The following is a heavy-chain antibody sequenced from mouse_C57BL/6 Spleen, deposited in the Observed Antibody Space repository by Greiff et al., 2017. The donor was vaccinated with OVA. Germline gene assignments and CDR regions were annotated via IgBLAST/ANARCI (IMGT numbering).Heavy chain of an antibody. V-gene: IGHV1-82*01. CDR2: IYPGDGDT. CDR1: GYAFSSSW. J-gene: IGHJ1*03. CDR3: ARSLFITTGYFDV. D-gene: IGHD1-1*01. Sequence: QVQLQQSGPELVKPGASVKISCKASGYAFSSSWMNWVKQRPGKGLEWIGRIYPGDGDTNYNGKFKGKATLTADKSSSTAYMQLSSLTSEDSAVYFCARSLFITTGYFDVWGTGTTVTVSS.